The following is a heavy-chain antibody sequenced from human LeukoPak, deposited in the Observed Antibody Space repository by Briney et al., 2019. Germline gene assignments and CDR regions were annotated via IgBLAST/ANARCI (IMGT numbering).Heavy chain of an antibody. CDR1: GYTFTSYG. J-gene: IGHJ4*02. Sequence: ASVKVSCKASGYTFTSYGISWVRQAPGQGLEWMGWISAYNGNTNYAQKLQGSVTMTTDTSTSTAYMELRSLRSDDTAVYYCARDRGIAVAGRREFDHWGQGTLVTVSS. CDR3: ARDRGIAVAGRREFDH. CDR2: ISAYNGNT. V-gene: IGHV1-18*01. D-gene: IGHD6-19*01.